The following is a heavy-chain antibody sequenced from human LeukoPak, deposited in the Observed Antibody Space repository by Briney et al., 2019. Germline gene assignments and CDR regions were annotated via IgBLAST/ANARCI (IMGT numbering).Heavy chain of an antibody. Sequence: GGSLRLSCAASGFTFSSYAMHWVRQAPGKGLEWVAVISYDGSNKYYADSVKGRFTISRDNSKNTLYLQMNSLRAEDTAVYYCARGPEGVQLWLLDYWGQGTLVTVSS. CDR1: GFTFSSYA. CDR2: ISYDGSNK. J-gene: IGHJ4*02. D-gene: IGHD5-18*01. V-gene: IGHV3-30*01. CDR3: ARGPEGVQLWLLDY.